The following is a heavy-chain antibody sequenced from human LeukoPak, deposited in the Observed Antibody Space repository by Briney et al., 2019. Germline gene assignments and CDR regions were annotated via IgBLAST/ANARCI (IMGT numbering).Heavy chain of an antibody. CDR1: GGSISSGDYY. V-gene: IGHV4-30-4*01. CDR2: IYCSGST. Sequence: KPSQTLSLTCTVSGGSISSGDYYWSWIRQPPGKGLEWIGYIYCSGSTYYNPSLKSRVTISVDTSKNQFSLKLSSVTAADTAVYYCARSWTPVVITTFGYWFDPWGQGTLVTVSS. CDR3: ARSWTPVVITTFGYWFDP. D-gene: IGHD3-22*01. J-gene: IGHJ5*02.